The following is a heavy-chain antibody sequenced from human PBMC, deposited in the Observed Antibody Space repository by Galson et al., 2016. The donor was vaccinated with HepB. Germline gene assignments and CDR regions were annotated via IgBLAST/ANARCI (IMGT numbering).Heavy chain of an antibody. Sequence: QSGAEVTKPGDSLKISCRGSGYNFNSYWIGWVRQMPGKGLEWMGIIYPGDSDTRYSPAFEGQVTISADKSISTAYVQWSSLKASDTAMYYCARQTTYFDSLLSNWGQGTRVSVSS. CDR2: IYPGDSDT. CDR3: ARQTTYFDSLLSN. CDR1: GYNFNSYW. J-gene: IGHJ3*01. D-gene: IGHD3-9*01. V-gene: IGHV5-51*01.